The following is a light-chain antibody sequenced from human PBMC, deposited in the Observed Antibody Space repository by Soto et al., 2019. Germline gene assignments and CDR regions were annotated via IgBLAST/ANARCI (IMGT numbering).Light chain of an antibody. J-gene: IGLJ1*01. CDR1: ISDVGTYNY. Sequence: QSPLTQPASVSGSPGQSITIACTGTISDVGTYNYVSWYQHHPGKAPKLIIYEVSNRPSGVSNRFSGSKSGSTASLTISGLQAEDEADYHCTSYTRDTALVFGTGTKVTVL. CDR2: EVS. CDR3: TSYTRDTALV. V-gene: IGLV2-14*01.